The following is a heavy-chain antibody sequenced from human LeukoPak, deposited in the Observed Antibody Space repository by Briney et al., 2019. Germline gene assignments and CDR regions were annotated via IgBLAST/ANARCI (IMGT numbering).Heavy chain of an antibody. V-gene: IGHV1-18*01. J-gene: IGHJ4*02. D-gene: IGHD3-10*01. CDR3: ARDGDDNRSGGFGY. CDR2: ISTYNGNT. CDR1: GYTFSSYG. Sequence: ASVKVSCKASGYTFSSYGITWVRQAPGQGLEWMGWISTYNGNTNYAQKLQGRVTMTTDTSTSTAYMELRSLRSDDTAVYYCARDGDDNRSGGFGYWGQGTLVTVSS.